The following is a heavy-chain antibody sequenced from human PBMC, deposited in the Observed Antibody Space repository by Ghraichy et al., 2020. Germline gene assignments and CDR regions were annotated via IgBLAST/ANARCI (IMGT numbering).Heavy chain of an antibody. D-gene: IGHD1-26*01. CDR2: ISYDGSNK. Sequence: GGSLRLSCAASGFTFSSYAMHWVRQAPGKGLEWVAVISYDGSNKYYTDSVKGRFTISRDNSKNTLYLQMNSLRAEDTAVYYCASTRIVGATRGLGGDYWGQGTLVTVSS. V-gene: IGHV3-30-3*01. CDR1: GFTFSSYA. J-gene: IGHJ4*02. CDR3: ASTRIVGATRGLGGDY.